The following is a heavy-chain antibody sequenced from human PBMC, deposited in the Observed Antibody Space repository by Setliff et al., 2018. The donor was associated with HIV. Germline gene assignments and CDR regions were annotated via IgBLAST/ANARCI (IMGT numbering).Heavy chain of an antibody. D-gene: IGHD1-26*01. CDR1: GFTFSSYA. CDR2: ISYDGSNK. V-gene: IGHV3-30*07. Sequence: GGSLRLSCAASGFTFSSYAMHWVRQAPGKGLEWVAVISYDGSNKYYADSVKGRFTISRDNSKNTLYLQMNSLKSEDTAVYYCWYSERRQWLDYWGQGTLVTVS. J-gene: IGHJ4*02. CDR3: WYSERRQWLDY.